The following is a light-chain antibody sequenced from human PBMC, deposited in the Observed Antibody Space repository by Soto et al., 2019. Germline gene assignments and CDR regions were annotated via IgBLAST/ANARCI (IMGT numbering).Light chain of an antibody. J-gene: IGKJ2*01. Sequence: IVMTQSPDSLAVSLDERATINCKSSQSVLYSSNNKNYLAWYQQKPGQPPKLLIYWASTRESGVPDRFSGSGSGTDFTLTISSLQAEDVAVYYCQQYYSTPPMYTFGQGTKLEIK. CDR2: WAS. V-gene: IGKV4-1*01. CDR1: QSVLYSSNNKNY. CDR3: QQYYSTPPMYT.